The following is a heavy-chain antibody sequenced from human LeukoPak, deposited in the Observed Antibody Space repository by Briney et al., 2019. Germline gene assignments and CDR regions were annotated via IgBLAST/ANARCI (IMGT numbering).Heavy chain of an antibody. V-gene: IGHV3-30*02. J-gene: IGHJ3*02. D-gene: IGHD1-20*01. Sequence: GGSLRLSCAASGFTFSSYGMHWVRQAPGKGLEWVAFIRYDGSNKYYADSVKGRFTISRDNSKNTLYLQMNSLRYEDTAVYYCANDVPTYNWNPDAFDIWCQGTMVTVSS. CDR1: GFTFSSYG. CDR2: IRYDGSNK. CDR3: ANDVPTYNWNPDAFDI.